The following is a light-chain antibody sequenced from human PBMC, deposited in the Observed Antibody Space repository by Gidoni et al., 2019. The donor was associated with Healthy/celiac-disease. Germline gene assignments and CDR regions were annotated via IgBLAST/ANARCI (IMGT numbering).Light chain of an antibody. J-gene: IGKJ4*01. CDR2: DAS. CDR3: QQYDNLSLT. V-gene: IGKV1-33*01. Sequence: DIQMTQSPSSLSASVGDRVTITCQASQDISNYLNWYQQKPGKAPKLRIYDASNLETGVPSRFSGSGSGTDFTFTISSLQPEDIATYYCQQYDNLSLTFXGXTKVEIK. CDR1: QDISNY.